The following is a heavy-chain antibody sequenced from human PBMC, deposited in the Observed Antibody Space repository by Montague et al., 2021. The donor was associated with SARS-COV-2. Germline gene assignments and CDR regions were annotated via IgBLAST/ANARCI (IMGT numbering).Heavy chain of an antibody. CDR1: GGSINNYY. CDR3: ARHGYIAAAYYYYGMDV. CDR2: IYYSGST. D-gene: IGHD6-13*01. J-gene: IGHJ6*02. V-gene: IGHV4-59*08. Sequence: SETLSLTCTVSGGSINNYYWSWIRQPPGRGLEWIGYIYYSGSTEXSPPLKSRVTISVDTSKNQFSLKLSSVTAADTAVYYCARHGYIAAAYYYYGMDVWGQGTTVTVSS.